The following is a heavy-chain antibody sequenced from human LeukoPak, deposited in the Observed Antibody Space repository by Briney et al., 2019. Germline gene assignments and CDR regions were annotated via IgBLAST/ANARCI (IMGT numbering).Heavy chain of an antibody. CDR3: TKDPTGDYVGAFDP. V-gene: IGHV3-23*01. CDR2: ITGTHNTT. CDR1: GFTFSSFA. J-gene: IGHJ5*02. Sequence: GGSLRLSCAGSGFTFSSFAMTWVRQAPGKGLEGVSSITGTHNTTNNTDSVKGRFPISRDNSKNTLYLQMNSLRADDTAVYYCTKDPTGDYVGAFDPWGQGTLVTVSS. D-gene: IGHD4-17*01.